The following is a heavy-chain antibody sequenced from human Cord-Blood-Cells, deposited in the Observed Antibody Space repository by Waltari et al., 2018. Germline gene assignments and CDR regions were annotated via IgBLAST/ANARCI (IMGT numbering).Heavy chain of an antibody. CDR2: IYYSGST. D-gene: IGHD3-3*01. J-gene: IGHJ3*02. CDR3: ARPRDFWSGYYHDAFDI. Sequence: QLQLQESGPGLVKPSETLSLTCTVSGGSISSSSSYWGWIRQPPGKGLEWIGSIYYSGSTYYNPSLKSRVTISVDTSKNQFSLKLSSVTAADTAVYYCARPRDFWSGYYHDAFDIWGQGTMVTVSS. CDR1: GGSISSSSSY. V-gene: IGHV4-39*01.